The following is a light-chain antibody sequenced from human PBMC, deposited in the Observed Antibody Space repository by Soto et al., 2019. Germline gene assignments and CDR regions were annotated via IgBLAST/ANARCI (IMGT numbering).Light chain of an antibody. Sequence: IVLTHSPGTLSFSPGEIATLFFRAIRSIATSQLAWYQQKPGQAPRLLIGASTRATGIPDRFSGSGSATDFTLTISRLEPQDFAVYYCQQYGSSPVTFGQGTKVDIK. V-gene: IGKV3-20*01. CDR1: RSIATSQ. CDR2: GAS. CDR3: QQYGSSPVT. J-gene: IGKJ1*01.